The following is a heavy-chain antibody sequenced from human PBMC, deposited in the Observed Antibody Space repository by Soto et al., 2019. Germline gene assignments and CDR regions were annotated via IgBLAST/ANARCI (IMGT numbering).Heavy chain of an antibody. CDR3: AKVTKRAAAGRYEYYKYGMDV. J-gene: IGHJ6*02. V-gene: IGHV3-23*01. Sequence: GGSLRLSCAASGVACSTYAMTWVRQAPGKGLEWVSVISGSGGSSYYADSVKGRFTISRDNSKHTLFLQMNGLRAEDTAVYYCAKVTKRAAAGRYEYYKYGMDVWGQGTTVTVSS. D-gene: IGHD6-13*01. CDR1: GVACSTYA. CDR2: ISGSGGSS.